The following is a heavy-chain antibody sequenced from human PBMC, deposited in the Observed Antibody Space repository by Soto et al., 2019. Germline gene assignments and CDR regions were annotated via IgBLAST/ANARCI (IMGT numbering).Heavy chain of an antibody. D-gene: IGHD2-2*01. V-gene: IGHV2-26*01. CDR3: ARSPSSRYCSSTSCYAGNWFDP. CDR1: GFSLSNARMG. CDR2: IFSNDEK. Sequence: QVTLKESGPVLVKPTETLTLTCTVSGFSLSNARMGVSWIRQPPGKALEWLAHIFSNDEKSYSTSLKSRLTIAKDTSKSQVVLTMTNMDPVDTATYYCARSPSSRYCSSTSCYAGNWFDPWGQGTLVTVSS. J-gene: IGHJ5*02.